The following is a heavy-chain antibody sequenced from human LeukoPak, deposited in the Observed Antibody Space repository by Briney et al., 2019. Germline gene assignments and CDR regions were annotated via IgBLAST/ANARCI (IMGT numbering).Heavy chain of an antibody. D-gene: IGHD6-13*01. CDR3: ARDHEQLAKGGFDY. Sequence: GGSLRLSCAASGFTFSSYWMSWVRQAPGKGLEWVANIKQDGSEKYYVDSVKGRFTISRDNAKNSLYLQMNSLRAEDTAVYYCARDHEQLAKGGFDYWGQGTLVTVSS. J-gene: IGHJ4*02. CDR1: GFTFSSYW. V-gene: IGHV3-7*01. CDR2: IKQDGSEK.